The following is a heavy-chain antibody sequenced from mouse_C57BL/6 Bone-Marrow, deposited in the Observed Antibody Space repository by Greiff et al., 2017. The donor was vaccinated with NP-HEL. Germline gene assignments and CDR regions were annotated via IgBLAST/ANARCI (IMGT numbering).Heavy chain of an antibody. CDR2: ISYDGSN. J-gene: IGHJ1*03. CDR1: GYSITSGYY. Sequence: EVKLLESGPGLVKPSQSLSLTCSVTGYSITSGYYWNWIRQFPGNKLEWMGYISYDGSNNYNPSLKNRISITRDTSKNQFFLKLNSVTTEDTATYYCARDYSNYVGWYFDVWGTGTTVTVSS. V-gene: IGHV3-6*01. CDR3: ARDYSNYVGWYFDV. D-gene: IGHD2-5*01.